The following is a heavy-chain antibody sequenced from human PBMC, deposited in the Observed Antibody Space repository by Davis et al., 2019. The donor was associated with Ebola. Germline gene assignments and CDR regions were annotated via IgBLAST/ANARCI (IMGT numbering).Heavy chain of an antibody. CDR1: GGSISSSSYY. J-gene: IGHJ2*01. CDR2: IYNSGST. Sequence: MPSETLSLTCTVSGGSISSSSYYWGWIRQPPGKGLEWIGYIYNSGSTTYNPSLKSRVTISQDTSKNHFSLKLSSVTAADTAVYFCARSPITISGVLVPLYWFFDLWGRGTLVTVSS. V-gene: IGHV4-61*03. CDR3: ARSPITISGVLVPLYWFFDL. D-gene: IGHD3-3*01.